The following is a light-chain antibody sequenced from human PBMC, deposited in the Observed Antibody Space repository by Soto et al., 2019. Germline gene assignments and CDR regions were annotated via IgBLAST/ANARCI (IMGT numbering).Light chain of an antibody. CDR2: AAS. CDR1: QSITSY. J-gene: IGKJ1*01. Sequence: DIQMTQSPSSLSASVGDRVTITCRASQSITSYLNWYQQKPGKAPKVLIYAASNLEGGVPSRFSGSGSVTDFTLTISSLQPEDFATYYCQQSYSTPWTFGQGTEVEIK. CDR3: QQSYSTPWT. V-gene: IGKV1-39*01.